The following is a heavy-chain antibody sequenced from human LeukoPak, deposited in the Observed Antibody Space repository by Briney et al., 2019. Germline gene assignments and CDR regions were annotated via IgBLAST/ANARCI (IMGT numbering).Heavy chain of an antibody. CDR1: GFTFSRYG. CDR3: ARAIGYCSGNSCYGIDY. Sequence: GGSLRLSCEASGFTFSRYGMSWVRQAPGKGLEWVSAIRGSGGSTYYADSVKGRFTISRDNSKNTLYLQMNSLRPDDTAVYYCARAIGYCSGNSCYGIDYWGQGILVTVSS. V-gene: IGHV3-23*01. CDR2: IRGSGGST. J-gene: IGHJ4*02. D-gene: IGHD2-15*01.